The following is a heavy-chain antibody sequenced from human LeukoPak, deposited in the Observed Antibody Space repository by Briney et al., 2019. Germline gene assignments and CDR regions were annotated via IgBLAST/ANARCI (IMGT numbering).Heavy chain of an antibody. D-gene: IGHD3-22*01. J-gene: IGHJ1*01. V-gene: IGHV4-31*03. CDR2: VFYSGTP. Sequence: PSETLSLTCTVSVVSIRSGGYYWTWIRQHPGKGLEWIGYVFYSGTPYYSPSLKSRVTMSVDTSKNQFSLTLSSVTAADTAVYYCASLWPFYSDSSAYYFVHWGQGTLVTVPS. CDR1: VVSIRSGGYY. CDR3: ASLWPFYSDSSAYYFVH.